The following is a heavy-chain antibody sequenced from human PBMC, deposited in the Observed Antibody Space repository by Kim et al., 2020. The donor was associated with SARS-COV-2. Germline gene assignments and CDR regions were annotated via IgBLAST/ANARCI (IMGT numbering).Heavy chain of an antibody. CDR3: VKPEGYCSSTSCRGFYYYGMYV. CDR2: ISSNGGST. V-gene: IGHV3-64D*06. Sequence: GGSLRLSCSASGFTFSSYGMHWVRQAPGKGLEYVSTISSNGGSTYYADSVKGRFTISRDNSKNTLYLQMSSLRAEDTAVYYCVKPEGYCSSTSCRGFYYYGMYVWGQGTTVTVSS. D-gene: IGHD2-2*01. CDR1: GFTFSSYG. J-gene: IGHJ6*02.